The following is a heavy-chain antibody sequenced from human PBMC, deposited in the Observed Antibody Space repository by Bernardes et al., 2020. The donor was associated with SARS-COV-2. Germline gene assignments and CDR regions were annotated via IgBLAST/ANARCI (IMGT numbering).Heavy chain of an antibody. D-gene: IGHD3-10*01. Sequence: SETLSLTCLVSGGSISSGYYYWSWLRQPPWNGLEWSGYTYYTRTTYYNSSPKCPVTISAETSKNQFSLKLSSVTAADTAVYYCARASYWDMVRGVANNWFDPWGQGTLVTVSS. CDR3: ARASYWDMVRGVANNWFDP. CDR2: TYYTRTT. CDR1: GGSISSGYYY. J-gene: IGHJ5*02. V-gene: IGHV4-30-4*01.